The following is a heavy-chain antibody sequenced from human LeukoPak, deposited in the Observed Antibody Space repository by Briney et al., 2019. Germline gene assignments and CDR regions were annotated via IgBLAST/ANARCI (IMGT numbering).Heavy chain of an antibody. CDR1: GFTVSSNY. CDR2: IYSGGST. V-gene: IGHV3-66*01. CDR3: ASDALTLSSSWYYFDY. Sequence: GGSLRLSCAASGFTVSSNYMSWVRQAPGKGLEWVSVIYSGGSTYYADSVKGRFTISRDNSKNTLYLQMNSLRAEDTAVYYCASDALTLSSSWYYFDYWGQGTLVTVSS. D-gene: IGHD6-13*01. J-gene: IGHJ4*02.